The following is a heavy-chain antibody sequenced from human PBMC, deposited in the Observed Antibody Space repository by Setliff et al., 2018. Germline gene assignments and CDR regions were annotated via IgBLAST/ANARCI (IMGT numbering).Heavy chain of an antibody. CDR3: VRGEMFSTSPRAD. CDR1: GFTFKNYG. J-gene: IGHJ4*02. D-gene: IGHD2-2*01. Sequence: GGSLRLSCVASGFTFKNYGMHWVRQAPGKGLEWVAVIWYDGNNKDHADSVKGRFTISRDNSKNTLYLQMDSLRVEDAAVYYCVRGEMFSTSPRADWGQGTQVTVSS. V-gene: IGHV3-33*01. CDR2: IWYDGNNK.